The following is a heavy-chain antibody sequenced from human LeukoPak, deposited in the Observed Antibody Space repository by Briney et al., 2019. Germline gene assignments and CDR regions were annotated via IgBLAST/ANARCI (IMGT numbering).Heavy chain of an antibody. D-gene: IGHD3-10*01. V-gene: IGHV4-4*02. CDR1: GGSISSNNW. CDR3: ARGRYYGSGSYYGSGNRLFDY. CDR2: MYHSGST. J-gene: IGHJ4*02. Sequence: PSETLSLTCAVSGGSISSNNWWSWVRQPPGKGLEWIGEMYHSGSTNYNPSLKSRVTISVDTSKNQFSLKLSSVTAADTAVYYCARGRYYGSGSYYGSGNRLFDYWGQGTLVTVSS.